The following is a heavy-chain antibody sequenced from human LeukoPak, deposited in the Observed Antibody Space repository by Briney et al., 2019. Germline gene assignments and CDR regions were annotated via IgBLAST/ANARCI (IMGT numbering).Heavy chain of an antibody. CDR1: GYSISSGYY. Sequence: SETLSLTCTVSGYSISSGYYWGWIRQPPGKGLEWIGSIYHSGSTYYNPSLKSRVTISVDTSKDQFSLKLSSVTAADTAVYYCARVRVYASSSCFDYWGQGTLVTVSS. J-gene: IGHJ4*02. V-gene: IGHV4-38-2*02. D-gene: IGHD2-8*01. CDR2: IYHSGST. CDR3: ARVRVYASSSCFDY.